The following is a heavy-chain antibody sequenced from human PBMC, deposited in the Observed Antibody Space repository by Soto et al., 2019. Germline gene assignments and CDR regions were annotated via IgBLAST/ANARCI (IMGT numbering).Heavy chain of an antibody. Sequence: QVQLVQSGAEVKKPGASVKVSCKASGYTFTGYYMHWVRQAPGQGLEWMGGINPNSGGTNYAQKFQGWVTMTRDTSLSTAYMELSRLRSDDTAVYYCARGQGTTIFGVVIMRGYYYYGMDVWGQGTTVTVSS. D-gene: IGHD3-3*01. CDR1: GYTFTGYY. CDR2: INPNSGGT. CDR3: ARGQGTTIFGVVIMRGYYYYGMDV. V-gene: IGHV1-2*04. J-gene: IGHJ6*02.